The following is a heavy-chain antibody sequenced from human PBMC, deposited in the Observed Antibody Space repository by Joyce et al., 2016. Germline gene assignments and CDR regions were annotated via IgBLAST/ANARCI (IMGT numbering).Heavy chain of an antibody. J-gene: IGHJ4*02. CDR1: GDTFNNYA. V-gene: IGHV1-69*12. Sequence: QVQLVQSGAEVKKPGSSVKVSCKASGDTFNNYAITWVRQAPGQGLEGMGGTIPIFNTPNYAQKFRGRVTITVDESASTVYMELSSLRSEDTAVYYCARDAADYGILTGYFWGQGTRVTVSS. CDR3: ARDAADYGILTGYF. D-gene: IGHD3-9*01. CDR2: TIPIFNTP.